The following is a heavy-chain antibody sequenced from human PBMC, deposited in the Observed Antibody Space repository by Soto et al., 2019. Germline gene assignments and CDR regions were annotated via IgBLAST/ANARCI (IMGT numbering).Heavy chain of an antibody. CDR3: ARDHRPYDSSGYTQAAAFDI. D-gene: IGHD3-22*01. CDR1: GFTVSSNY. V-gene: IGHV3-53*04. CDR2: IYSGGST. Sequence: PGGSLRLSCAASGFTVSSNYMSWVRQAPGKGLEWVSVIYSGGSTYYADSVKGRFTISRHNSKNTLYLQMNSLRAEDTAVYYCARDHRPYDSSGYTQAAAFDIWGQGTMVTVSS. J-gene: IGHJ3*02.